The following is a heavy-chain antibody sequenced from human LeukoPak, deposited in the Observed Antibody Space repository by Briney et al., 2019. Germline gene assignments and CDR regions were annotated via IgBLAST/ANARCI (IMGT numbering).Heavy chain of an antibody. CDR1: SYTFTSYG. Sequence: ASVKVSCKASSYTFTSYGISWVRQAPGQGLEWMGWINTYNGNTNYAQNLQGRVTMATDTSTGTAYMELRSLRSDDTAVYYCARTVSGYSWGVWFDPWGQGTLVTVSS. CDR2: INTYNGNT. CDR3: ARTVSGYSWGVWFDP. V-gene: IGHV1-18*01. J-gene: IGHJ5*02. D-gene: IGHD3-22*01.